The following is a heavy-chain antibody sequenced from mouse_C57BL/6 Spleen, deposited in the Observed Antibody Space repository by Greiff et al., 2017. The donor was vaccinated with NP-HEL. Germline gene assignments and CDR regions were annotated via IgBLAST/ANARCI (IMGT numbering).Heavy chain of an antibody. CDR2: IYPGDGDT. V-gene: IGHV1-82*01. D-gene: IGHD4-1*01. Sequence: VKLVESGPELVKPGASVKISCKASGYAFSSSWMNWVKQRPGKGLEWIGRIYPGDGDTNYNGKFKGKATLTADKSSSTAYMQLSSLTSEDSAVYFCAREGLGRDYFDYWGQGTTLTVSS. J-gene: IGHJ2*01. CDR3: AREGLGRDYFDY. CDR1: GYAFSSSW.